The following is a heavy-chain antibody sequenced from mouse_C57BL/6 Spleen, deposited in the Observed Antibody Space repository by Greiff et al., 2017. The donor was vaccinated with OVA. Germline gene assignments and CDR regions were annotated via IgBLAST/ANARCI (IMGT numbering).Heavy chain of an antibody. CDR1: GYTFTSYG. CDR3: ATITTVVGDWYFDV. Sequence: EVKLMESGAELVRPGSSVKMSCKTSGYTFTSYGINWVKQRPGQGLEWIGYIYIGNGYTEYNEKFKGKATLTSDTSSSTAYMQLSSLTSEDSAIYFCATITTVVGDWYFDVWGTGTTVTVSS. V-gene: IGHV1-58*01. CDR2: IYIGNGYT. J-gene: IGHJ1*03. D-gene: IGHD1-1*01.